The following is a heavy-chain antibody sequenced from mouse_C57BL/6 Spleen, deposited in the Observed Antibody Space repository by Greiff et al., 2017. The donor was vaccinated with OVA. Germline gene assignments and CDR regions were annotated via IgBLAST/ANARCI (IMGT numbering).Heavy chain of an antibody. V-gene: IGHV1-82*01. CDR1: GYAFSSSW. CDR3: ARRYYSNYEDYAMDY. J-gene: IGHJ4*01. Sequence: VQLQESGPELVKPGASVKISCKASGYAFSSSWMNWVKQRPGKGLEWIGRIYPGDGDTNYNGKFKGKATLTADKSSSTAYMQLSSLTSEDSAVYFCARRYYSNYEDYAMDYWGQGTSVTVSS. D-gene: IGHD2-5*01. CDR2: IYPGDGDT.